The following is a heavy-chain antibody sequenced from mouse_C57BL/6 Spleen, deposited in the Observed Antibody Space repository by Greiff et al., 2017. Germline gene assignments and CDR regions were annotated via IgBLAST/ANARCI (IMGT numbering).Heavy chain of an antibody. J-gene: IGHJ3*01. CDR1: GFTFSDYG. Sequence: DVHLVESGGGLVKPGGSLKLSCAASGFTFSDYGMHWVRQAPEKGLEWVAYISSGSSTIYYADTVKGRFTISRDNAKNTLFLQMTSLRSEDTAMYYCASEVFAYWGQGTLVTVSA. CDR2: ISSGSSTI. V-gene: IGHV5-17*01. CDR3: ASEVFAY.